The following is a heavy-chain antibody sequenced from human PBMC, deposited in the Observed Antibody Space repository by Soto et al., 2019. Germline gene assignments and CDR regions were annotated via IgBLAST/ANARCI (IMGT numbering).Heavy chain of an antibody. V-gene: IGHV1-2*04. CDR2: INPNSGGT. CDR3: AREERLGESEYYYYGMDV. Sequence: ASVKVSCKASGYTFTGYYMHWVRQAPGQGLEWMGWINPNSGGTNYAQKFQGWVTMTRDTSINTAYMELSRLRSDDTAVYYCAREERLGESEYYYYGMDVWGQGTTVTVSS. CDR1: GYTFTGYY. J-gene: IGHJ6*02. D-gene: IGHD3-10*01.